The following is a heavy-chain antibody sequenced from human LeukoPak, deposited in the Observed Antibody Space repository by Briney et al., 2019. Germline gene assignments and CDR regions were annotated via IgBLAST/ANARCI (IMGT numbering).Heavy chain of an antibody. CDR1: GFTFSSYA. D-gene: IGHD3-9*01. V-gene: IGHV3-23*01. CDR3: AKDYKPYDILTGTFDY. Sequence: GGSLRLSCAASGFTFSSYAMSWVRQAPGKGLEGVSAISGSGGSTYYADSLQGRFIISRDNSKNTLYLQLNSLRAEDTAVYYCAKDYKPYDILTGTFDYWGQGTLVTVSS. CDR2: ISGSGGST. J-gene: IGHJ4*02.